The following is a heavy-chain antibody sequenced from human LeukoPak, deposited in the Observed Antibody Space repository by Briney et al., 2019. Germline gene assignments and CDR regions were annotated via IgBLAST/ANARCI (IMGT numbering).Heavy chain of an antibody. Sequence: SETLSLTCTVSGGSISSSSYYWGWIRQPPGKGLEWIGSIYYSGSTYYNPSLKSRVTISVDTSKNQFSLKLSSVTAADTAVYYCARGYGYSSSWPRAFDIWGQGTMVTVSS. CDR2: IYYSGST. D-gene: IGHD6-13*01. J-gene: IGHJ3*02. V-gene: IGHV4-39*07. CDR3: ARGYGYSSSWPRAFDI. CDR1: GGSISSSSYY.